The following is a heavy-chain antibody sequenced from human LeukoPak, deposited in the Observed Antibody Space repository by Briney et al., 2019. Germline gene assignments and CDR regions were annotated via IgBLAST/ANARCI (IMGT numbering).Heavy chain of an antibody. CDR3: AKADWISNADAVW. V-gene: IGHV3-23*01. D-gene: IGHD1-1*01. Sequence: GGSLRLSCAASGFTFSTYAMSWVRQAPGKGLEWVSSLRGNGGAFYADSVKGRFTLSRDDSRNTVYLQLNNLRVEDTAIYYCAKADWISNADAVWWGQGTLVTVSS. J-gene: IGHJ4*02. CDR2: LRGNGGA. CDR1: GFTFSTYA.